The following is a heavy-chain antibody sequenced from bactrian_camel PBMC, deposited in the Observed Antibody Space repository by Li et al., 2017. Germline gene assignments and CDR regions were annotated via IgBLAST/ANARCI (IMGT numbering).Heavy chain of an antibody. CDR3: AATPFVCPTSVRGVASDFGY. J-gene: IGHJ6*01. D-gene: IGHD2*01. Sequence: QLVESGGGSVQAGGSLTLKCAASGDAHVRDCMGWFRQVPGKERDGVATIDSDGNVEYTDSVKGRFTISQDTAKNTLYLQMNSLRIEDTAMYYCAATPFVCPTSVRGVASDFGYWGQGTQVTVS. CDR1: GDAHVRDC. V-gene: IGHV3S55*01. CDR2: IDSDGNV.